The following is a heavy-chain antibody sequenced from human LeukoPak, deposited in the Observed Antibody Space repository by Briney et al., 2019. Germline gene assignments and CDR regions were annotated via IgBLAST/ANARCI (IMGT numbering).Heavy chain of an antibody. Sequence: ASVKVSCKPSGYTFGSYDANWVAQATRQGLEWMGWMNPNSGNTGYAQKFQGRVTMTRDTSITTAYVELSSLRSDDTAVYYCARGVTGTTLTIDPWGQGTLVSVSS. J-gene: IGHJ5*02. CDR1: GYTFGSYD. D-gene: IGHD1-7*01. CDR3: ARGVTGTTLTIDP. CDR2: MNPNSGNT. V-gene: IGHV1-8*01.